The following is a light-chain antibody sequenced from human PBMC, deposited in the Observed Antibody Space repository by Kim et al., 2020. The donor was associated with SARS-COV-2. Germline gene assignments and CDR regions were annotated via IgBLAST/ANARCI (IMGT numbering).Light chain of an antibody. CDR2: GAS. Sequence: EIVLTQSPGTLSLSPGERATLSCRASQSVSSRSLAWYHHKPGQAPRLLIYGASNRATGIPDRFSGSGSGTDFTLTISRLEPEDFAVYYCQQYGRSRLTFGGGTKLEIK. V-gene: IGKV3-20*01. J-gene: IGKJ4*01. CDR1: QSVSSRS. CDR3: QQYGRSRLT.